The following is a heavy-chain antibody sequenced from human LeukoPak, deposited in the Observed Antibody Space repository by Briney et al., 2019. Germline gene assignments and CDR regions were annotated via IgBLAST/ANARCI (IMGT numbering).Heavy chain of an antibody. Sequence: GGSLRLSCAASGFTFSDFALRWVRQAPGKELEWVSGITGNGDNAFYADSVKGRFTTSRDNSKNTLFLQMNSLRAEDTAVYYCAKGGAAYSYDYWGQGTLVIVSS. D-gene: IGHD2-21*01. V-gene: IGHV3-23*01. CDR3: AKGGAAYSYDY. CDR1: GFTFSDFA. J-gene: IGHJ4*02. CDR2: ITGNGDNA.